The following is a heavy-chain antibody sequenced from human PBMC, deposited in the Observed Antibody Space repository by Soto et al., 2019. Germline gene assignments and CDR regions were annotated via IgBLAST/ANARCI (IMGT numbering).Heavy chain of an antibody. J-gene: IGHJ4*02. CDR1: GFTFSSYS. D-gene: IGHD3-3*01. CDR2: ISSSSSYI. Sequence: GGSLRLSCAASGFTFSSYSMNWVRQAPGKGLEWVSSISSSSSYIYYADSVKGRFTISRDNAKNSLYLQMNSLRAEDTAVYYCARDRVIFGVVITLDYWGQGTLVTVSS. CDR3: ARDRVIFGVVITLDY. V-gene: IGHV3-21*01.